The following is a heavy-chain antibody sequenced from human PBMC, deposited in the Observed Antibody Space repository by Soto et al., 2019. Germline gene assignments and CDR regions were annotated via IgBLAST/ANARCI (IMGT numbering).Heavy chain of an antibody. CDR3: ASHWVGAAPF. D-gene: IGHD3-3*01. CDR1: GGSISSSSYY. V-gene: IGHV4-39*01. J-gene: IGHJ4*02. Sequence: QLQLQESGPGLVKPSETLSLTCTVSGGSISSSSYYWGWIRQPPGKGLEWIGSVYSLGTNYYSPSLKSRVTISVDTSKNQFALKLNSVTAADTAVYYCASHWVGAAPFWGQGTLVTVSS. CDR2: VYSLGTN.